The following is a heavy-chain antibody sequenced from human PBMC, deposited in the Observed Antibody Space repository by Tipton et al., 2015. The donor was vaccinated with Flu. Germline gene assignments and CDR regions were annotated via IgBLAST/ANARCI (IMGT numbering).Heavy chain of an antibody. D-gene: IGHD3-16*01. CDR2: IYSSGST. CDR1: GYSISSSSSY. Sequence: TLSLTCSVSGYSISSSSSYWGWIRQTPGKGLEWFGSIYSSGSTYYNPSLKSPVTISLDTSKNQFSLKLSSVTAADTAIYYCARDLGDFPSPVPNWFDRWGRGTLVTVSS. V-gene: IGHV4-39*07. CDR3: ARDLGDFPSPVPNWFDR. J-gene: IGHJ5*02.